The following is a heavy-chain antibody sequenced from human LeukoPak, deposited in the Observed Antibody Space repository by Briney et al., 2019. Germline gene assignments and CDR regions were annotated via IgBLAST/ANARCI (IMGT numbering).Heavy chain of an antibody. D-gene: IGHD3-22*01. CDR3: ARDPTLNYYDSSGYSYYFDY. CDR2: IIPIFGTA. V-gene: IGHV1-69*13. CDR1: GGTFSSYA. Sequence: ASVKASCKASGGTFSSYAISWVRQAPGQGLEWMGGIIPIFGTANYAQKFQGRVTITADESTSTAYMELSSLRSEDTAVYYCARDPTLNYYDSSGYSYYFDYWGQGTLVTVSS. J-gene: IGHJ4*02.